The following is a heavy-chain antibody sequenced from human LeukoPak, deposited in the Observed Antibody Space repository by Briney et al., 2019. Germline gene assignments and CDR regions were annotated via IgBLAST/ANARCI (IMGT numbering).Heavy chain of an antibody. V-gene: IGHV4-59*01. D-gene: IGHD3-16*01. CDR2: IYYSGGT. CDR1: GGSMSSDY. J-gene: IGHJ6*03. Sequence: PSQTLSLTCTVSGGSMSSDYWSSIRQPPGKGLEWIGYIYYSGGTNYNPSLKSRLPLSVDASKNQFSLKLSSVTAADTAVYYCARAAGGYYYYYKDVWGKGATVTASS. CDR3: ARAAGGYYYYYKDV.